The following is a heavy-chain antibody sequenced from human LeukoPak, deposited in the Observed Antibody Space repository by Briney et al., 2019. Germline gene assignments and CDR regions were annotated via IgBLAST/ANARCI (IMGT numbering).Heavy chain of an antibody. V-gene: IGHV4-34*01. J-gene: IGHJ3*02. Sequence: SESLSLTCAVYGGSFSGYYWSWIRQPPGKGLECTGEINHSGSTNYNPSLKSRVTISVDTSKNQLSLKLSSVTAADTAVYYCARDVGRDTMVRGVRLVAFDIWGQGTMVTVSS. CDR1: GGSFSGYY. CDR2: INHSGST. D-gene: IGHD3-10*01. CDR3: ARDVGRDTMVRGVRLVAFDI.